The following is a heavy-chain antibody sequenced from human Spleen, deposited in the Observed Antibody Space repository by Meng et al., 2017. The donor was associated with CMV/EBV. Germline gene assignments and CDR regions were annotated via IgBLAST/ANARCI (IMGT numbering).Heavy chain of an antibody. CDR3: ARDHTIPL. V-gene: IGHV4-30-4*08. Sequence: SRTCTASGGSITGGDYCWSWIRKPRGKGREWIGFIYYSGSTDYDPSLKSRVAISVNTSKDPFSLRLTSVTAADTAVYYCARDHTIPLWGRGTLVTVSS. D-gene: IGHD3-3*01. J-gene: IGHJ2*01. CDR1: GGSITGGDYC. CDR2: IYYSGST.